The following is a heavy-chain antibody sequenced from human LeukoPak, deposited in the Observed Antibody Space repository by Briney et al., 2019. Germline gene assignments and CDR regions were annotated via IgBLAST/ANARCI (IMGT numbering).Heavy chain of an antibody. CDR1: GGSMDKYY. CDR2: IYYSGST. J-gene: IGHJ3*01. Sequence: PSETLSLTCSVSGGSMDKYYWNWIRQPPGKGLEWIGYIYYSGSTNYNPSLESRVTISIDTSENQFSLRLTSVTAADTAVYYCARDDWIPGSCPNYPGCFDAFDLWGHGTPVTVSS. CDR3: ARDDWIPGSCPNYPGCFDAFDL. D-gene: IGHD2-8*01. V-gene: IGHV4-59*01.